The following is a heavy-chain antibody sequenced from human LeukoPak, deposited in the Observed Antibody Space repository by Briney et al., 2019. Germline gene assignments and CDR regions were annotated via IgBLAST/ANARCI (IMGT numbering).Heavy chain of an antibody. V-gene: IGHV4-30-4*01. J-gene: IGHJ6*02. D-gene: IGHD2-2*02. CDR3: ARQGVVPAAIGISYYGMDV. Sequence: SQTLSLTCTVSGGSISSGDYYWSWIRQPPGKGLEWIGYIYYSGSTYYNPSLKSRVTISVDTSKNQFSLKLSSVTAADTAAYYCARQGVVPAAIGISYYGMDVWGQGTTVTVSS. CDR1: GGSISSGDYY. CDR2: IYYSGST.